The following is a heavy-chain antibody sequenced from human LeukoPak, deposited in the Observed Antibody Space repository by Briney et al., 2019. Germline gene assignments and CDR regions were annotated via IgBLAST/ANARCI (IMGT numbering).Heavy chain of an antibody. CDR3: AREPAGGYAFDY. V-gene: IGHV3-21*01. CDR2: ISSSSSYI. CDR1: GFTFSSYS. Sequence: GGSLRLSCAASGFTFSSYSMNWVRQAPEKGLEWVSSISSSSSYIYYADSVKGRFTISRDNAKNSLYLQMNSLRAEDTAVYYCAREPAGGYAFDYWGQGTLVTVSS. D-gene: IGHD6-25*01. J-gene: IGHJ4*02.